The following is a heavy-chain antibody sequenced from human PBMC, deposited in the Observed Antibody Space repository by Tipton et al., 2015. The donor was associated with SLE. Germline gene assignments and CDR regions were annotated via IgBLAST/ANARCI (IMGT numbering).Heavy chain of an antibody. D-gene: IGHD4-23*01. Sequence: TLSLTCTISGGSINLYYWSWIRQSPGKGLEYIGHVYYLGATNYSPSFESRVAMSVDMSKNHFSLTLSSVTAADTAVYYCARISLSAPCTVGRSFDLWGRGTLVTVSS. CDR2: VYYLGAT. J-gene: IGHJ2*01. CDR3: ARISLSAPCTVGRSFDL. V-gene: IGHV4-59*01. CDR1: GGSINLYY.